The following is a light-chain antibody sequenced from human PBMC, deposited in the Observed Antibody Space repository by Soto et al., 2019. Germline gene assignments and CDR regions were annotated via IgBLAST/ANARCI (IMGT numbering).Light chain of an antibody. CDR3: AAWDDSLSGWV. J-gene: IGLJ3*02. V-gene: IGLV2-8*01. CDR2: EVV. Sequence: QSALTQPPSASGSPGQSVTISCTGTKIDIGVYDFVSWYQHHPGKAPRLIIYEVVQRPSGVPDRFSASKSGTSASLAISGLRSEDEADYYCAAWDDSLSGWVFGGGTKLTVL. CDR1: KIDIGVYDF.